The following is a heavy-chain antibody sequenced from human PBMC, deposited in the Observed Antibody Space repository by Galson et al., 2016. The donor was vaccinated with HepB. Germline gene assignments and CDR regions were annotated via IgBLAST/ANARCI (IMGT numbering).Heavy chain of an antibody. CDR2: IYYSGST. Sequence: SETLSLTCTVSGGSISSYYWSWIRQPPGKGLEWIGYIYYSGSTNYNSSLKSRVTISIDTSKNQFSLKLNSVTAADTAVYYCADGSILRFLEWLPHFDFWGQGTLVTVSS. V-gene: IGHV4-59*01. D-gene: IGHD3-3*01. J-gene: IGHJ4*02. CDR1: GGSISSYY. CDR3: ADGSILRFLEWLPHFDF.